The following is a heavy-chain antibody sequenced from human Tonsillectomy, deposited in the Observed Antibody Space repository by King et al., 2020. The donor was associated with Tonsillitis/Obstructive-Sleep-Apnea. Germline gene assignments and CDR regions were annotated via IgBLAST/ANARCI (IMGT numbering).Heavy chain of an antibody. CDR3: ARRGGAFDY. V-gene: IGHV4-39*01. CDR2: IYYSGST. D-gene: IGHD3-16*01. CDR1: GGSISSSSYY. J-gene: IGHJ4*02. Sequence: QLQESGPGLVKPSETLSLTCTVSGGSISSSSYYWGWLRPPPGKGLEWIGSIYYSGSTYYNPSLKSRVTISVDTSKNQFSLKLSSVTAADTAVYYCARRGGAFDYWGQGTLVTVSS.